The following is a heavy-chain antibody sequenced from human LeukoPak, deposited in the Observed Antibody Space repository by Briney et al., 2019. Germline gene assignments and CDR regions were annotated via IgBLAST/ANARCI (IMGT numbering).Heavy chain of an antibody. Sequence: GASVKGSFKASGYTFSAYYIHWVRQAPGQGLEWMGWISPNSGGTDYAQKFQGRVTMTRDTSISTAYMELSSLRSDDTAVYYCAIQPWGSGNNWYFDLWGRGTLVTVSS. J-gene: IGHJ2*01. D-gene: IGHD7-27*01. V-gene: IGHV1-2*02. CDR1: GYTFSAYY. CDR3: AIQPWGSGNNWYFDL. CDR2: ISPNSGGT.